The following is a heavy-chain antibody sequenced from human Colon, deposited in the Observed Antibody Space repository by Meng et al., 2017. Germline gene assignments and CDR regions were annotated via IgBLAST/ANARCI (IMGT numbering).Heavy chain of an antibody. Sequence: GESLKISCAASGFTFDDYGMSWVRQAPGKGLEWVSGIYWSGGSTGYADSVKGRFTISRDNAKNSLYLQMNSLRAEDTALYYCARDIRRSGWYDDAFDIWGQGTMVTVSS. CDR1: GFTFDDYG. CDR3: ARDIRRSGWYDDAFDI. J-gene: IGHJ3*02. D-gene: IGHD6-19*01. CDR2: IYWSGGST. V-gene: IGHV3-20*04.